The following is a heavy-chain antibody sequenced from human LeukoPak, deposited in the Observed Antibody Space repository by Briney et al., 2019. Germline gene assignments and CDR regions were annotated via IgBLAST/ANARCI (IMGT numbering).Heavy chain of an antibody. CDR3: ARDAYCGGDRYSDY. D-gene: IGHD2-21*02. V-gene: IGHV1-2*02. CDR2: INPNSGGT. Sequence: GASVKVSCKASGYTFTGYYMHWVRQAPGQGLEWMGWINPNSGGTNYAQKFQGRVTMTRDTSISTAYMELSRLRSDDTAMYYCARDAYCGGDRYSDYWGQGTLVTVSS. CDR1: GYTFTGYY. J-gene: IGHJ4*02.